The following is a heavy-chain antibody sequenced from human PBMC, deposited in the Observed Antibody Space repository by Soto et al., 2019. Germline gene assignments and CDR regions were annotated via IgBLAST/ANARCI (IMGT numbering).Heavy chain of an antibody. V-gene: IGHV6-1*01. CDR1: GDSVSSNSAA. CDR3: ARVRGYSSSWYAAMGGMDV. J-gene: IGHJ6*02. Sequence: SQTLSLTCAISGDSVSSNSAAWNWIRQSPSRGLEWLGRTYYRSKWYNDYAVSVKSRITINPDTSKNQFSLQLNSVTPEDTAVYYCARVRGYSSSWYAAMGGMDVWGQGTTVTVS. D-gene: IGHD6-13*01. CDR2: TYYRSKWYN.